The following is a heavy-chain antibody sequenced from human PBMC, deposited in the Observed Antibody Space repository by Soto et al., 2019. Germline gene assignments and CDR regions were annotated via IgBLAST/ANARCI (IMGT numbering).Heavy chain of an antibody. Sequence: SETLSLTCTVSGGSISSGGYYWCWIRQHPGKGLEWIGYIYYSGSTYYNPSLKSRVTISVDTSKNQFSLKLSSVTAADTAVYYCARDGGVLRFLEWLSWGQGTLVTVSS. D-gene: IGHD3-3*01. CDR1: GGSISSGGYY. CDR2: IYYSGST. V-gene: IGHV4-31*03. J-gene: IGHJ5*02. CDR3: ARDGGVLRFLEWLS.